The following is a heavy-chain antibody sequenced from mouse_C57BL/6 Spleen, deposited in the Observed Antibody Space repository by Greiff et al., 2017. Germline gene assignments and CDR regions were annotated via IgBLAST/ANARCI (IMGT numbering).Heavy chain of an antibody. CDR3: LREEDYSNSFAD. D-gene: IGHD2-5*01. V-gene: IGHV10-1*01. Sequence: EVKLMESGGGLVQPKGSLKLSCAASGFSFNTYAMTWVRQAPGKGLEWVARIRSKSNNYATYYADSVKDRFTISRDDSESMLYLQMNNLKTEDTAMYYCLREEDYSNSFADWGQGTLVTVSA. CDR1: GFSFNTYA. J-gene: IGHJ3*01. CDR2: IRSKSNNYAT.